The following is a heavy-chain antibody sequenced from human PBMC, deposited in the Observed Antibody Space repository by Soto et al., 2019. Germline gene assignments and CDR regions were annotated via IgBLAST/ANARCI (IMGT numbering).Heavy chain of an antibody. CDR2: ISSSDNII. V-gene: IGHV3-11*01. CDR1: GFTFSDYY. Sequence: PGGSLRLSCAASGFTFSDYYMSWIRQAPGKGLEWVAYISSSDNIIYYADSVKGRFTISRDNAKNSLYLQMNSLRAEDTAVYYCARDIGYYDSSGYFDYWGQGNLVTVSS. D-gene: IGHD3-22*01. CDR3: ARDIGYYDSSGYFDY. J-gene: IGHJ4*02.